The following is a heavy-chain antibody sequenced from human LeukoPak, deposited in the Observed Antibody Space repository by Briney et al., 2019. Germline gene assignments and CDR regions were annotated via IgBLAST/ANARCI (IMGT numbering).Heavy chain of an antibody. V-gene: IGHV1-3*01. D-gene: IGHD6-13*01. Sequence: ASVKVSCKASGYTSSSYAMHWVRQAPGQRPEWMGWINAGNGNTKYSQKFQGRVTITRDTSASTAYMELSSLRAEDTAVYYCARVSSSWSGSFGYWGQGTLVTVSS. CDR1: GYTSSSYA. CDR2: INAGNGNT. J-gene: IGHJ4*02. CDR3: ARVSSSWSGSFGY.